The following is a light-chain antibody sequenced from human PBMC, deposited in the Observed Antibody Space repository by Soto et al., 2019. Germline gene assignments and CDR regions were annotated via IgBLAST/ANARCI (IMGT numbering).Light chain of an antibody. CDR3: QQYNNWPPIT. J-gene: IGKJ5*01. Sequence: EIVMTQSPATLSVSPGERATLSCRASQSVSSNLAWYQQKPGQAPRLLIYGASTRATGIPARFSGSGSGTEFTLTISRLQSEDFAVYYWQQYNNWPPITFGQGTRLEMK. CDR2: GAS. V-gene: IGKV3-15*01. CDR1: QSVSSN.